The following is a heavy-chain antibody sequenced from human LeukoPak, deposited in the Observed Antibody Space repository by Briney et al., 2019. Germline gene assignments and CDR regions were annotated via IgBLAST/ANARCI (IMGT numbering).Heavy chain of an antibody. CDR2: ISPSGGST. CDR1: GYTFTSNY. Sequence: GASVKVSCKAFGYTFTSNYMHWVRQAPGQGPEWMGVISPSGGSTTYAQKFQGRVTLTRDMSTSTDYLELSSLRSEDTAVYYCARDGNWNDWDAFDIWGQGTMVTVSS. D-gene: IGHD1-1*01. V-gene: IGHV1-46*01. J-gene: IGHJ3*02. CDR3: ARDGNWNDWDAFDI.